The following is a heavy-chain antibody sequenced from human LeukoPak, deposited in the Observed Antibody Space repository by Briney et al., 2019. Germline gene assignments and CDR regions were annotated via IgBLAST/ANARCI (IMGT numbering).Heavy chain of an antibody. CDR3: ARLPRVHFDS. CDR1: GYTFIGYH. V-gene: IGHV1-2*02. CDR2: INPNRGGT. J-gene: IGHJ4*02. Sequence: GASVKVSCKASGYTFIGYHIHWVRQAPGQGLEWMGWINPNRGGTNLAQKFQGRVIMTRDTSISTAHMEVTRLRSDDTAIYYCARLPRVHFDSWGQGTLVTVSS. D-gene: IGHD2-8*01.